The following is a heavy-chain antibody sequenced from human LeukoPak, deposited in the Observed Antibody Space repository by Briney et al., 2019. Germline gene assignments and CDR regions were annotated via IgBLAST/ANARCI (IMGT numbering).Heavy chain of an antibody. Sequence: TGGSLRLSCAASGFTVSRYWMHWVRQAPGKGLVWVSGINTDGSSTTYADSVKGRFTISRDNAKNTLYLQMNSLRAEDTAVYYCARSHYYDSSGYYYYYYGMDVWGQGTTVTVSS. CDR2: INTDGSST. V-gene: IGHV3-74*01. J-gene: IGHJ6*02. CDR1: GFTVSRYW. CDR3: ARSHYYDSSGYYYYYYGMDV. D-gene: IGHD3-22*01.